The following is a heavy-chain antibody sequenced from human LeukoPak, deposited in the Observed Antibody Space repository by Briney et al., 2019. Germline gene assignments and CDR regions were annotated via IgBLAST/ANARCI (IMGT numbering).Heavy chain of an antibody. CDR1: GFTFSSYG. CDR3: AKDLNYDFWSGLGN. Sequence: GGSLRLSCAASGFTFSSYGMHWVRQAPGKGLEWVAVISYDGTNKYYADSVKGRFTISRDNSKNTLYLQMNSLRAEDTAVYYCAKDLNYDFWSGLGNWGQGTLVTVSS. J-gene: IGHJ4*02. V-gene: IGHV3-30*18. CDR2: ISYDGTNK. D-gene: IGHD3-3*01.